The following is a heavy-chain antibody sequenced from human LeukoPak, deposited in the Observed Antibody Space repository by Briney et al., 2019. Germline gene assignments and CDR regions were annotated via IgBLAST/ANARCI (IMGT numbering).Heavy chain of an antibody. CDR3: ARGAYDFWSGYYYYMDV. Sequence: GASVKVSCKASGGTFSSYAISWVRQAPGQGLEWMGGIIPIFGTANYAQKFQGRVTITTDESTSTAYMELSSLRSEDTAVYYCARGAYDFWSGYYYYMDVWGKGTTVTVSS. CDR1: GGTFSSYA. J-gene: IGHJ6*03. CDR2: IIPIFGTA. D-gene: IGHD3-3*01. V-gene: IGHV1-69*05.